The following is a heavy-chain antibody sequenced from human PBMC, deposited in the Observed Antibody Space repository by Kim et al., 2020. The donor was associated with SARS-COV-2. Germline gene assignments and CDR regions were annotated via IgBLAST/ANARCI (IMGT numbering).Heavy chain of an antibody. CDR3: ARSIAVAEYFDL. D-gene: IGHD6-19*01. CDR1: GGTFSSYA. J-gene: IGHJ2*01. CDR2: IIPIFGKA. V-gene: IGHV1-69*13. Sequence: SVKVSCKASGGTFSSYAISWVRQAPGQGLEWMGGIIPIFGKANYAQKFQGRVTITADESTSTAYMELSSLRSEDTAVYYCARSIAVAEYFDLWGLGTLVTVSS.